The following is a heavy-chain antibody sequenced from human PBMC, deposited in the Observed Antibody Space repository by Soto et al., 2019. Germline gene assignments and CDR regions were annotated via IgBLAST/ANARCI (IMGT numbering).Heavy chain of an antibody. J-gene: IGHJ4*02. CDR2: ISGSGGST. CDR3: AKFYDVWGSYRTPVDY. Sequence: GGSLRLSCAASGFTFSSYAMSWVRQAPGKGLEWVSAISGSGGSTYYADSVKGRFTISRDNSKNTLYLQMNSLRAEDTAVYYCAKFYDVWGSYRTPVDYWGQGTLVTVSS. CDR1: GFTFSSYA. D-gene: IGHD3-16*02. V-gene: IGHV3-23*01.